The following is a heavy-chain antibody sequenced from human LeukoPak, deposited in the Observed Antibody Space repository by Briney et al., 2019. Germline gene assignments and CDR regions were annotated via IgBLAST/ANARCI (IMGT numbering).Heavy chain of an antibody. D-gene: IGHD3-9*01. Sequence: GGSLRLSCVASGFTFSSYWMRWVRPAPGKGLEWVAHIKQDGSEKYYVDSVKGRFTISRDNAKNSLYLQVNSLREEDAAVYNCAIDARCDYDILTGYYSFPYYCYGMDVWGQGTTVTVSS. CDR3: AIDARCDYDILTGYYSFPYYCYGMDV. CDR2: IKQDGSEK. CDR1: GFTFSSYW. V-gene: IGHV3-7*01. J-gene: IGHJ6*02.